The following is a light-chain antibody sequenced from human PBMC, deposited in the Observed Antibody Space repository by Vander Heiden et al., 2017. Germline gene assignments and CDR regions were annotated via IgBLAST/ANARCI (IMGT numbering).Light chain of an antibody. CDR1: QDFSTY. V-gene: IGKV1-33*01. J-gene: IGKJ1*01. CDR2: DAS. Sequence: DIQMTQSPSSLSASVGDRVTITCQASQDFSTYLNRYQQKPGKAPKLQIYDASNLETGVPSRFSGSGSGTDFTFTISSLQPVEISTYYCQKDEHLPFGQGTKVDI. CDR3: QKDEHLP.